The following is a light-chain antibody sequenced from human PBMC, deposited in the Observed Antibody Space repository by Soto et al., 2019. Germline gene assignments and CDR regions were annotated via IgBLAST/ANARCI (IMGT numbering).Light chain of an antibody. J-gene: IGKJ5*01. V-gene: IGKV1-5*01. Sequence: DIQMTQSPSTLSASVGGRVTITRRASQSITTWLAWYQQRPGRAPKILIYDVSSMQSGVPSRFSGSGSGTDFTLTISCLQSEDVATYYCQQYYSYPITFGQGTRLEIK. CDR2: DVS. CDR1: QSITTW. CDR3: QQYYSYPIT.